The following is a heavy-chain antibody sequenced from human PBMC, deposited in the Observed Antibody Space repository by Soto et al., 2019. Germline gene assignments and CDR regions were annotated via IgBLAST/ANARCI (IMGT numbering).Heavy chain of an antibody. J-gene: IGHJ4*02. Sequence: QLQLQESGPGLVKPSATLSLTCTVSVGSVRSSIYHWGWIRQPPGKGLEWIGSIYDGGNTYYNPSLKSRVSISVDTSKHHCSLELSSVIAADTAVYCCARRKAGFAAAFGYWGQGILVTVSS. D-gene: IGHD6-13*01. CDR3: ARRKAGFAAAFGY. V-gene: IGHV4-39*02. CDR2: IYDGGNT. CDR1: VGSVRSSIYH.